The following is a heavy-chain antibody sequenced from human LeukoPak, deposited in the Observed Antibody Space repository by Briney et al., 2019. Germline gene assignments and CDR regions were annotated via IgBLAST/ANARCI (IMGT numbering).Heavy chain of an antibody. Sequence: PSETLSLTCTVFGGSISSRSYFWGWIRQPPGKGLEWIGSIYYSGSTYYNPSVKSRVTISVDTSKNQFSLKLNSVTAADTAVYYCARQSSPELGLRRAHFDYWGQGTLVTVSS. CDR3: ARQSSPELGLRRAHFDY. V-gene: IGHV4-39*01. J-gene: IGHJ4*02. D-gene: IGHD1-7*01. CDR1: GGSISSRSYF. CDR2: IYYSGST.